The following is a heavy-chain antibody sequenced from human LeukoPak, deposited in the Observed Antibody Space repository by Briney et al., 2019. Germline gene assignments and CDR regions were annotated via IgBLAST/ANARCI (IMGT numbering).Heavy chain of an antibody. CDR3: ARAPTTVTTFYYYYGMDV. CDR2: IIPILGIA. Sequence: GASVKVSCKASGGTFSSYAISWVRQAPGQGLEWMGRIIPILGIANYAQKFQGRVTITADKSTSTAYMELSSLRSEDTAVYYCARAPTTVTTFYYYYGMDVWGQGTTVTVSS. CDR1: GGTFSSYA. D-gene: IGHD4-17*01. V-gene: IGHV1-69*04. J-gene: IGHJ6*02.